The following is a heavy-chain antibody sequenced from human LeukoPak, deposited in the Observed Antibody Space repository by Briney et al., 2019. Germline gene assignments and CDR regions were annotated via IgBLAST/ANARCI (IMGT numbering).Heavy chain of an antibody. D-gene: IGHD3-16*01. CDR3: AKDRDDYVWGSYLGAFDI. J-gene: IGHJ3*02. CDR2: ISGGGTST. V-gene: IGHV3-23*01. CDR1: GFTFFNYA. Sequence: GGSLRLSCAASGFTFFNYAMSWVRQAPGKGLEWVSDISGGGTSTYYADSVKGRFTTSRDNSKKTLYLQMNTLRAEDTAVYYCAKDRDDYVWGSYLGAFDIWGQGTMVTVSS.